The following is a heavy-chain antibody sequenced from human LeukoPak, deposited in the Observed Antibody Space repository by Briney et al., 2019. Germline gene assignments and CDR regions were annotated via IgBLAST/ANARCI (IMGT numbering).Heavy chain of an antibody. CDR3: VREDNAFNI. Sequence: PGGSLRLSCVASGFTFSTDFMHWIRQAPGEGLMWVSQIGGDETYTNYADSVKGRFTISRDNAKNTLYLQMNSLRAEDTAIYYCVREDNAFNIWGQGTLVTVSS. CDR2: IGGDETYT. V-gene: IGHV3-74*01. CDR1: GFTFSTDF. J-gene: IGHJ3*02.